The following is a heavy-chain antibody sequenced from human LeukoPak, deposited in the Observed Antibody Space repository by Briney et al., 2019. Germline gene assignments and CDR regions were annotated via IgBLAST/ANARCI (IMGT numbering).Heavy chain of an antibody. CDR1: GFTFSSYS. V-gene: IGHV3-21*01. CDR3: ARVDLNIVVDYYYMDV. Sequence: GGSLRLSCAASGFTFSSYSMNWVRQAPGKGLEWVSSISSSSSYIYYADSVKGRFTISRDNAKNSLYLQMNSLRAEDTAVYYCARVDLNIVVDYYYMDVWGKGTTVTVSS. D-gene: IGHD2-21*01. CDR2: ISSSSSYI. J-gene: IGHJ6*03.